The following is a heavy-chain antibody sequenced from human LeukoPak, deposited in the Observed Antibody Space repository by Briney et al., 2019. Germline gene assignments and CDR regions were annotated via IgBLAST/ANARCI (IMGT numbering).Heavy chain of an antibody. CDR3: ARVYYDSSAYPVHFDL. D-gene: IGHD3-22*01. Sequence: SETLSLTCTVSGGSISPWYWSWIRQPPGKRLEWIGYIFYTGSTYYNPSLKSRVTISVDTSKNQFSLKLSSVTAADTAVYYCARVYYDSSAYPVHFDLWGRGTLVTVSS. CDR1: GGSISPWY. J-gene: IGHJ2*01. CDR2: IFYTGST. V-gene: IGHV4-59*12.